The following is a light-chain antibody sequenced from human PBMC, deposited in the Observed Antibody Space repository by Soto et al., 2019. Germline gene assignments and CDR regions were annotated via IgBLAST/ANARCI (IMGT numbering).Light chain of an antibody. V-gene: IGLV2-14*01. CDR2: QVT. J-gene: IGLJ1*01. CDR3: SSYTDSSNYV. Sequence: QSALTQPASVSGSPGQSITISCTGTSSDLAIYNYVSWYQQQPGKAPKLMIYQVTNRPSGVSNRFSGSRSGNTFSLTISGLQAEDEADYYCSSYTDSSNYVFGTGTKLNVL. CDR1: SSDLAIYNY.